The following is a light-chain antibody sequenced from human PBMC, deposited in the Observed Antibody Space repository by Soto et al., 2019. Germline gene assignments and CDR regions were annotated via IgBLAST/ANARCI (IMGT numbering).Light chain of an antibody. J-gene: IGKJ1*01. V-gene: IGKV3-20*01. CDR2: GAS. Sequence: EIVLTQSPGTLSLSPGERATLSCRASQSVSSSYLAWYQQKPGQAPRPLIYGASSRAIGIPDRFSGSGSGTDFTLTISRLEPVDFAVYYCQQYGSSPWPFGQGTRVDIK. CDR3: QQYGSSPWP. CDR1: QSVSSSY.